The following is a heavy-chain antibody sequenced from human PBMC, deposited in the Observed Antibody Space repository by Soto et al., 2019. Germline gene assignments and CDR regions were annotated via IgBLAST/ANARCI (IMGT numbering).Heavy chain of an antibody. Sequence: EVQLVESGGGLVQPGRSLRLSCAASGFTFDDYAMHWVRQAPGKGLEWVSGISWDSGTIVYVDSVKGRFTISRDNAKNSLYLQMNSLRAEDTALYYCAKDMRGGSSSSRYYYCVDVWGQGTTVTVSS. J-gene: IGHJ6*02. V-gene: IGHV3-9*01. D-gene: IGHD6-13*01. CDR2: ISWDSGTI. CDR3: AKDMRGGSSSSRYYYCVDV. CDR1: GFTFDDYA.